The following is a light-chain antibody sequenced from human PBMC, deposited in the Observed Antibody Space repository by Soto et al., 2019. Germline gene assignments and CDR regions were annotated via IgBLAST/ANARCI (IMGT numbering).Light chain of an antibody. J-gene: IGKJ5*01. CDR3: QQYDNSIT. CDR1: QSVSSNN. Sequence: EIVLTQSPGTLSLSPGETATLSCRASQSVSSNNLAWYHQKPGQTPRLLIYGASSRATGIPDRFSGSGSGTDFTLTISRLEPDDFEVYYCQQYDNSITFGQGTRLEIE. CDR2: GAS. V-gene: IGKV3-20*01.